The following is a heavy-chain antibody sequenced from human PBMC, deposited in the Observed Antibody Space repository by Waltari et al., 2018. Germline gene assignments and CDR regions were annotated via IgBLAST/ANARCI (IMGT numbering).Heavy chain of an antibody. Sequence: EEQLVESGGGLVQPGGSLRLSCAASGFTFRNYAMTWVRQAPGKGLEWVSGISGNGGRTYYADSVKGRFTISRDNSKNTLYLQMNSLRVEDTAVYYCARDRGIAARPFWYGMDVWGQGTTVTVSS. D-gene: IGHD6-6*01. J-gene: IGHJ6*02. V-gene: IGHV3-23*04. CDR2: ISGNGGRT. CDR3: ARDRGIAARPFWYGMDV. CDR1: GFTFRNYA.